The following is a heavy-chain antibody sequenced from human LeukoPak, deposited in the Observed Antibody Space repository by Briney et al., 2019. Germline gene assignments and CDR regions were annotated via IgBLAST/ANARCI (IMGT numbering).Heavy chain of an antibody. CDR3: ARVLPWSYYFDS. V-gene: IGHV3-7*01. CDR1: GFTFSSFA. CDR2: MKQDGSQK. D-gene: IGHD2-15*01. Sequence: GGSLRLSCTASGFTFSSFAMTWVRQAPGKGLEWVANMKQDGSQKYYADSVKGRFTISRDNAKNSLYLQMNSLRAEDTAVYYCARVLPWSYYFDSWGQGALVTVSS. J-gene: IGHJ4*02.